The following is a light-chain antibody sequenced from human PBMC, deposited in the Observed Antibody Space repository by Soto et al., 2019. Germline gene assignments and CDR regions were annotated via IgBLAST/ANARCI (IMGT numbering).Light chain of an antibody. Sequence: QSVLTQPASVSGSPGQSITISCTGTSSDIGAYNYVSWYQQHPDKAPKLIIYEVNNRPSGVSNRFSGSKSGNTASLTISGLQLEDEADYHCSSYTGGSTYWIFGGGTKVTVL. J-gene: IGLJ3*02. V-gene: IGLV2-14*01. CDR1: SSDIGAYNY. CDR3: SSYTGGSTYWI. CDR2: EVN.